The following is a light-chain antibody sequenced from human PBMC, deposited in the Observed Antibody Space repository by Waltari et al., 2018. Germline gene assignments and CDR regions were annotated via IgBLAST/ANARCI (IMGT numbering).Light chain of an antibody. V-gene: IGKV4-1*01. CDR1: QSLLYTSTNKNY. CDR2: WAS. J-gene: IGKJ1*01. Sequence: DVVMTQSPDSLAVSLGERATINCKSRQSLLYTSTNKNYLAWYQQKPGQPPKILIYWASIRESGVPDRFSGSGSGTDFTLTISGLQAEDVASYFCLQYLHTPRTFGQGTKVEIK. CDR3: LQYLHTPRT.